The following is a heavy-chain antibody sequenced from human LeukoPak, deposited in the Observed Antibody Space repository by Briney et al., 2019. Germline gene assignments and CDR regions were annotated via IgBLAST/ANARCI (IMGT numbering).Heavy chain of an antibody. CDR2: FDPEDGET. D-gene: IGHD3-10*01. CDR1: GYTFTSYG. CDR3: ATDRGSGSYYLFDY. Sequence: GASVKVSCKTSGYTFTSYGISWVRQAPGKGLEWMGGFDPEDGETIYAQKFQGRVTMTEDTSTDTAYMELSSLRSEDTAVYYCATDRGSGSYYLFDYWGQGTLVTVSS. V-gene: IGHV1-24*01. J-gene: IGHJ4*02.